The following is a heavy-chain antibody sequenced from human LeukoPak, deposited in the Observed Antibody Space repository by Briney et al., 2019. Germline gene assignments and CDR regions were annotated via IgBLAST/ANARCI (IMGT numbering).Heavy chain of an antibody. Sequence: PGGSLRLSCAASGFTFSSYGMHWVRQAPGKGLEWVAFIRYDGSNKYYADSVKGRFTISRDNSKNTLYLQMNSLRAEDTAVYYCAREKLRPLMGPPTMWAGGGNGAFDIWGQGTMVTVSS. CDR1: GFTFSSYG. CDR3: AREKLRPLMGPPTMWAGGGNGAFDI. CDR2: IRYDGSNK. D-gene: IGHD3-3*01. J-gene: IGHJ3*02. V-gene: IGHV3-30*02.